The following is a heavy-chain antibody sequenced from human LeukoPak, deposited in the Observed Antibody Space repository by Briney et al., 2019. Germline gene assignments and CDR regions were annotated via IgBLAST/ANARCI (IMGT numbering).Heavy chain of an antibody. CDR1: GGSISSSSHY. D-gene: IGHD3-10*01. Sequence: PSETLSLTCTVSGGSISSSSHYWGWIRQPPGKGLEWIGSIYYSGSTYYNPSLKSRVTISVDTSKNQFSLKLSSVTAADTAVYYCARGRFGKIFDYWGQGTLVTVSS. CDR3: ARGRFGKIFDY. CDR2: IYYSGST. V-gene: IGHV4-39*07. J-gene: IGHJ4*02.